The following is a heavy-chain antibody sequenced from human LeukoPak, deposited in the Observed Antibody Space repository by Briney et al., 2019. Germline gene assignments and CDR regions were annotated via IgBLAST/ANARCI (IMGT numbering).Heavy chain of an antibody. V-gene: IGHV1-2*04. CDR3: AAREASDYYYGMDV. Sequence: ASVKVSCKASGYTFTGYYMHWVRQAPGQGLEWMGWINPNSGGTNYAQKFQGWVTMTRDTSISTAYMELSSLRSEDTAVYYCAAREASDYYYGMDVWGQGTTVTVSS. CDR1: GYTFTGYY. D-gene: IGHD1-26*01. CDR2: INPNSGGT. J-gene: IGHJ6*02.